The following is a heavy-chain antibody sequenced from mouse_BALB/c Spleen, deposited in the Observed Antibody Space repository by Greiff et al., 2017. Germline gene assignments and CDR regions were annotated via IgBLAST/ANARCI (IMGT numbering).Heavy chain of an antibody. CDR2: ISSGSSTI. V-gene: IGHV5-17*02. CDR1: GFTFSSFG. J-gene: IGHJ1*01. CDR3: ARYHYYGSSWYFDV. Sequence: EVQRVESGGGLVQPGGSRKLSCAASGFTFSSFGMHWVRQAPEKGLEWVAYISSGSSTIYYADTVKGRFTISRDNPKNTLFLHMTSLRSEDTAMYYCARYHYYGSSWYFDVWGAGTTVTVAS. D-gene: IGHD1-1*01.